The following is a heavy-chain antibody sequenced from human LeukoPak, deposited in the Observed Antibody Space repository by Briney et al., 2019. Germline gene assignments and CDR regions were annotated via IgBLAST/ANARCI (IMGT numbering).Heavy chain of an antibody. CDR2: IYTTGSS. D-gene: IGHD6-19*01. V-gene: IGHV4-4*07. J-gene: IGHJ4*02. CDR1: GGSNSSYY. CDR3: ARDNPVAGNRGIDY. Sequence: SETLSLNCTVSGGSNSSYYWSWIRQPAGKGLEWLGRIYTTGSSNYNPSLKSRVTMSVDTSKNQFSLKLSSVTAADTAVYYCARDNPVAGNRGIDYWGQGTLVTVSS.